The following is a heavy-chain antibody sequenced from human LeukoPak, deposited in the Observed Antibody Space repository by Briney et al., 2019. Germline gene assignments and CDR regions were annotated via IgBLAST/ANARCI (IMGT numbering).Heavy chain of an antibody. J-gene: IGHJ6*03. D-gene: IGHD6-19*01. CDR3: ARLGENSGWTPYEGIYYSYMDV. CDR1: GFTFSSYN. CDR2: IRGSGGST. Sequence: GGSLRLSCVVSGFTFSSYNMNWVRQAPGKGLEWVSAIRGSGGSTYYADSVKGRFTISRDNSKNTLYLQMNSLRAEDTAVYCCARLGENSGWTPYEGIYYSYMDVWGKGTTVTISS. V-gene: IGHV3-23*01.